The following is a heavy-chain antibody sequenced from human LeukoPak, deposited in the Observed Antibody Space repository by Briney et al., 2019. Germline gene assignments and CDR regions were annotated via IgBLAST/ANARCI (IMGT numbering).Heavy chain of an antibody. J-gene: IGHJ4*02. D-gene: IGHD3-22*01. CDR1: GGTFSSFA. Sequence: SVKVSCKASGGTFSSFAINWVRQAPGQGLEWMGGIIPLFGAAKYAQKFQGRVTITADESTSTAYMELSSLRSEDTAVYYCARDGSSGYYLFDYWGQGTLVTVSS. CDR3: ARDGSSGYYLFDY. CDR2: IIPLFGAA. V-gene: IGHV1-69*13.